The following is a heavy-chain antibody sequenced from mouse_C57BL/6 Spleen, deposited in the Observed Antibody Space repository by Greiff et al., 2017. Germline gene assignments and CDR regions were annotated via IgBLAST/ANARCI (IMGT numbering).Heavy chain of an antibody. J-gene: IGHJ4*01. CDR1: GFSLTSYG. Sequence: QVQLKESGPGLVQPSQSLSITCTVSGFSLTSYGVHWVRQSPGRGLEWLGVIWSGGSTDYNAAFISRLSISKDNSKSQVFLKMNSLQADDTAIYYWARKGDATTGYARDYWGQGTSVTVSS. CDR3: ARKGDATTGYARDY. V-gene: IGHV2-2*01. D-gene: IGHD1-1*01. CDR2: IWSGGST.